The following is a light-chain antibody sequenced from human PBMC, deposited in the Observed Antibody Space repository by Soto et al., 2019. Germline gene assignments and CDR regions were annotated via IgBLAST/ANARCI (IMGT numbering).Light chain of an antibody. CDR1: SSDVGGYNY. Sequence: QSVLTQPASVSGSPGQSITISCTGTSSDVGGYNYVSWYQQHPGKAPKLMIYDVSNRPSGVSIRFSGSKSGNTASLTISGLQAEDEADYYCSSYASSNTVVFGGGTQLTVL. V-gene: IGLV2-14*01. CDR3: SSYASSNTVV. CDR2: DVS. J-gene: IGLJ2*01.